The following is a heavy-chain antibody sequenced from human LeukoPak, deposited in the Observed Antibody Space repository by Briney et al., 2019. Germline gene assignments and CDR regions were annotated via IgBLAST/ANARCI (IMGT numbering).Heavy chain of an antibody. J-gene: IGHJ4*02. D-gene: IGHD3-10*01. V-gene: IGHV3-7*01. CDR2: IQQDGIKK. CDR3: GRELDGSVDY. Sequence: GGFLRLSCAASGFTFSTYWMSWVRQAPGKGLEWVANIQQDGIKKYYVDSVEGRFTISRENAKNSLFLQMSSLRADDTAVYYCGRELDGSVDYWGQGTLVTVSS. CDR1: GFTFSTYW.